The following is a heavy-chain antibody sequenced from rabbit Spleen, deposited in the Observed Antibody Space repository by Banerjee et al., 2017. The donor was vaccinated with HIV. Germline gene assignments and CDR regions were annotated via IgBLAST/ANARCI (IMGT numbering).Heavy chain of an antibody. Sequence: QSLEESGGDLVKPGASLTLTCTASGFSFSSSYYMCWVRQAPGKGLEWIGCIYTGSGTTYYASWAKGRFTISKPSSTTVTLQLNSLTAADTATYFCARGGTDTAYGYGLWGPGTLVTVS. V-gene: IGHV1S40*01. CDR3: ARGGTDTAYGYGL. CDR1: GFSFSSSYY. CDR2: IYTGSGTT. D-gene: IGHD6-1*01. J-gene: IGHJ4*01.